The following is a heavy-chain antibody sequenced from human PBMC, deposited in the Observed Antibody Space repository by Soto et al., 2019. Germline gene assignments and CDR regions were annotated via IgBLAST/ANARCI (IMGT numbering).Heavy chain of an antibody. Sequence: PGGSLRLSCTASGFTFVDYAMSWFRQAPGKGLEWVGFIRSKAYGGTTEYAASVKGRFTISRDDSKSIAYLQMNSLKTEDTAVYYCTRGYSSSWSVGYFQHWGQGTLVTVSS. CDR1: GFTFVDYA. CDR2: IRSKAYGGTT. V-gene: IGHV3-49*03. D-gene: IGHD6-13*01. J-gene: IGHJ1*01. CDR3: TRGYSSSWSVGYFQH.